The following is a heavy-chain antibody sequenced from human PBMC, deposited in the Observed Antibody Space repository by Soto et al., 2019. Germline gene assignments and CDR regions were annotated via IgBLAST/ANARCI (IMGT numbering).Heavy chain of an antibody. CDR1: GGTFSSYA. V-gene: IGHV1-69*01. D-gene: IGHD2-15*01. CDR2: IIPIFGTA. J-gene: IGHJ6*02. CDR3: ARVALYCSGGSCYSIYYYYGMDV. Sequence: QVQLVQSGAEVKKPGSSVKVSCKASGGTFSSYAISWVRQAPGQGLEWMGGIIPIFGTANYAQKFQGRVTITADESTSTAYMELRSLRSEDTAVYYCARVALYCSGGSCYSIYYYYGMDVWGQGTTVTVSS.